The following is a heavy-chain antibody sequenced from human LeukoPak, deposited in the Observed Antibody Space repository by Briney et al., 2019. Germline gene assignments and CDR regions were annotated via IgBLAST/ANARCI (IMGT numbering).Heavy chain of an antibody. J-gene: IGHJ4*02. CDR2: IYYSGST. CDR3: ARQQYASGNSYYLDY. CDR1: GGSISSYY. V-gene: IGHV4-59*08. Sequence: SETLSLTCTVSGGSISSYYWSWIRQPPGKGLEWIGYIYYSGSTNYSPSLKSRVTISVDTSTSQFSLKLSSATAADTAVYYCARQQYASGNSYYLDYWGQGTLVTVSS. D-gene: IGHD3-10*01.